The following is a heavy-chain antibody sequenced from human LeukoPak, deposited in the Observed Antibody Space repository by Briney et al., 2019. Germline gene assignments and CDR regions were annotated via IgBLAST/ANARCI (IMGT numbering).Heavy chain of an antibody. CDR3: AKAAGRRVWELKRHYYYMDV. D-gene: IGHD1-26*01. CDR2: IRFDGTSK. J-gene: IGHJ6*03. CDR1: GFTFSNYG. V-gene: IGHV3-30*02. Sequence: PGGSLRPSCAASGFTFSNYGMHWVRQAPGKGLEWVAFIRFDGTSKYYADSVKGRFTISRDNPKNTMNLQMNSLRAEDTAVYYCAKAAGRRVWELKRHYYYMDVWGKGTTVTISS.